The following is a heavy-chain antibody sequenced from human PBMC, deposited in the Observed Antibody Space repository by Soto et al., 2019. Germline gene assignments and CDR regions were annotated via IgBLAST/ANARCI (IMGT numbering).Heavy chain of an antibody. V-gene: IGHV1-69*13. J-gene: IGHJ4*02. CDR3: ARDFRGYYDSSGYYTFDY. CDR1: GYTFTGYY. Sequence: SVQVSCKASGYTFTGYYMHWVRQAPGQGLEWMGGIIPIFGTANYAQKFQGRVTITADESTSTAYMELSSLRSEDTAVYYCARDFRGYYDSSGYYTFDYWGQGTLVTVSS. CDR2: IIPIFGTA. D-gene: IGHD3-22*01.